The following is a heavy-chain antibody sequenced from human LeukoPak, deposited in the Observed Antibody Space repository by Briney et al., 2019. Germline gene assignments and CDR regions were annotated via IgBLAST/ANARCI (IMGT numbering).Heavy chain of an antibody. Sequence: GGSLRLSCAVFGFTFSSYWMHWVRQAPGKGLVWVSRINGDGSSITYADSVKGRFTMSRDNPKNTLYLQMNSLRAEDTAVYYCARTSDGGYFDYWGQGAVVTVSS. V-gene: IGHV3-74*01. CDR1: GFTFSSYW. CDR2: INGDGSSI. D-gene: IGHD6-6*01. J-gene: IGHJ4*02. CDR3: ARTSDGGYFDY.